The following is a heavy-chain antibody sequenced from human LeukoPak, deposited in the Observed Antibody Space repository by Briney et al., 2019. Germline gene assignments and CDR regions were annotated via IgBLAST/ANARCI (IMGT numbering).Heavy chain of an antibody. CDR2: ISYDGSNK. D-gene: IGHD3-10*01. CDR3: AKDRGPHYYYGMDV. Sequence: GGSLRLSCAASGFTFSSYGMHWVRQAPGKGLEWVAVISYDGSNKYYADSVKGRFTISRDNSKNTLYPQMNSLRAEDTAVYYCAKDRGPHYYYGMDVWGQGTTVTVSS. J-gene: IGHJ6*02. CDR1: GFTFSSYG. V-gene: IGHV3-30*18.